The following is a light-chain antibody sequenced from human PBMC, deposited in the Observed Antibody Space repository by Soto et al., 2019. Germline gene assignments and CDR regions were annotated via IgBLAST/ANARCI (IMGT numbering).Light chain of an antibody. CDR1: QSISSY. CDR3: QQSFSTPRT. V-gene: IGKV1-39*01. Sequence: DIQMTQSPSSLSASVGDGVTITCRASQSISSYLNWYQQKPGKAPNLLIYAASTLQSGVPSRFSGSGSGTEFTLTISSLQPEDFATYYCQQSFSTPRTFGQGTKVDIK. J-gene: IGKJ1*01. CDR2: AAS.